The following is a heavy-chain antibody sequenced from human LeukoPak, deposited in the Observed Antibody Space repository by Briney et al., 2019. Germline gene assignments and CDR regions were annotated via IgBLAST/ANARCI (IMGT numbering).Heavy chain of an antibody. CDR1: GGTFSSYA. D-gene: IGHD3-10*01. CDR3: AREDNYYGSGSISNYFDY. Sequence: ASVKVSCKASGGTFSSYAISWVRQAPGQGLEWMGGIIPIFGTANYAQKFQGRVTITADESTSTAHMELSSLRSEDTAVYYCAREDNYYGSGSISNYFDYWGQGTLVTVSS. J-gene: IGHJ4*02. CDR2: IIPIFGTA. V-gene: IGHV1-69*13.